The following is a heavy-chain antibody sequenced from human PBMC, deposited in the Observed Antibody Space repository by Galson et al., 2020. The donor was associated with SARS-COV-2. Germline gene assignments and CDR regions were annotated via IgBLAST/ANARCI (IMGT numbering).Heavy chain of an antibody. D-gene: IGHD3-3*01. Sequence: SVKVSCQASGGTFSSYAISWVRQAPGQGLEWMGGIIPIFGTANYAQKFQGRVTITADESTSTAYMELSSLRSEDTAVYYCARGGQGYLGYDFWSGYPYFDYWGQGTLVTVSS. CDR1: GGTFSSYA. CDR2: IIPIFGTA. CDR3: ARGGQGYLGYDFWSGYPYFDY. V-gene: IGHV1-69*13. J-gene: IGHJ4*02.